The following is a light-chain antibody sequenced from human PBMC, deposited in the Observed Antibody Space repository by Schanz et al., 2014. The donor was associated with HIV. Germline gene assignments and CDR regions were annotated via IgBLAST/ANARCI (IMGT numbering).Light chain of an antibody. CDR2: DVS. CDR1: SSDVGGYNY. V-gene: IGLV2-14*03. CDR3: SSYTSSSTLV. J-gene: IGLJ1*01. Sequence: SALTQPASVSGSPGQSITISCTGTSSDVGGYNYVSWYQQHPGKAPKLMIYDVSNRPSGVSNRFSGSKSGNTASLTISGLQAEDEADYSCSSYTSSSTLVFGTGTKLTVL.